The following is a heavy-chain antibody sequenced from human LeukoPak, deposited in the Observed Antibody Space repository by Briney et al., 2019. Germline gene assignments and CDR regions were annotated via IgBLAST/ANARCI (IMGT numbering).Heavy chain of an antibody. V-gene: IGHV4-39*01. CDR1: GGSISSSSYY. D-gene: IGHD4-17*01. CDR3: ARPTLRFRFDP. Sequence: PSETLSLTCTVSGGSISSSSYYWGWIRQPPGKGLEWIGSIYYSGSTYYNPSLKSRVTISVDTSKNQFSLKLSSVTAADTAVYYCARPTLRFRFDPWGQGTLVTVSS. J-gene: IGHJ5*02. CDR2: IYYSGST.